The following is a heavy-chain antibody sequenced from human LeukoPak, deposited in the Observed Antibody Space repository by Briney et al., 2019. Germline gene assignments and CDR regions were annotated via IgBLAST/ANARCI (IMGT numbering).Heavy chain of an antibody. CDR2: VYYTGST. CDR1: GGSISSYF. J-gene: IGHJ4*02. Sequence: SETLSLTCTVSGGSISSYFWPWIRQPPGKGLEWIGSVYYTGSTNYNPSLKSRVTISLDTSKNQFSLKLTSVTAADTAVYYCARSRGYIYGSDYWGQGTLVTVSS. CDR3: ARSRGYIYGSDY. D-gene: IGHD5-18*01. V-gene: IGHV4-59*08.